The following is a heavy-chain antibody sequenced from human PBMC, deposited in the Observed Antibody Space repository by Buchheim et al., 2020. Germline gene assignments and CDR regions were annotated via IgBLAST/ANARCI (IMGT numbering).Heavy chain of an antibody. V-gene: IGHV3-30-3*01. D-gene: IGHD2-2*01. CDR1: GFTFSSYA. Sequence: QVQLVESGGGVVQPGRSLRLSCAASGFTFSSYAMHWVRQAPGKGLEWVAVISYDGSNKYYADSVKGRFTISRDNSKNTLYLQMNSLRAEDTAVYYCAREHIVVVPAVDYYYYGMDVWGQGTT. CDR3: AREHIVVVPAVDYYYYGMDV. CDR2: ISYDGSNK. J-gene: IGHJ6*02.